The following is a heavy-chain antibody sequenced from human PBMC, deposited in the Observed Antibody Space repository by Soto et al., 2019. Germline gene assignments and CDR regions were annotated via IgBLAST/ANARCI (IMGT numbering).Heavy chain of an antibody. D-gene: IGHD5-18*01. Sequence: GASVKVSCKASGYTFTNYGISWVRQAPGQGLEWMGWINVYNGNTKYAQKFQGRVTMTTDTSTTTVYMELTNLRSDDTAVYYCARCIQGDYYYGMDVWGQGTTVTVSS. CDR3: ARCIQGDYYYGMDV. CDR2: INVYNGNT. J-gene: IGHJ6*02. V-gene: IGHV1-18*01. CDR1: GYTFTNYG.